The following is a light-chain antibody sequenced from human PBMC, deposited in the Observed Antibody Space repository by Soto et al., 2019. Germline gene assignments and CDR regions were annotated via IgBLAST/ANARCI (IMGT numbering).Light chain of an antibody. J-gene: IGKJ3*01. Sequence: DIQMTQSPSTLSASVGDRVTITCRASQSISTWLAWYQQKPGKAPKVLIYDASSLGSGVPSRFSGSGSGTELTLASSCLQHDDVANYYCQQYKNYLTFGPGTKVDIK. V-gene: IGKV1-5*01. CDR1: QSISTW. CDR3: QQYKNYLT. CDR2: DAS.